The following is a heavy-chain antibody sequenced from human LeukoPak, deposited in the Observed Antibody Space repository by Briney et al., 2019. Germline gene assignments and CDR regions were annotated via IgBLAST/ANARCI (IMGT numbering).Heavy chain of an antibody. Sequence: KPSETLSLTCIVSGGSISSSSHYWGWIRQPPGKGLEWIGSIYYSGSTYYNPSLKSRVTISVDTSKNQFSLKLSSVTAADTAVYYCARLDPYGDFDYWGQGTLVTVPS. CDR2: IYYSGST. CDR1: GGSISSSSHY. V-gene: IGHV4-39*01. J-gene: IGHJ4*02. CDR3: ARLDPYGDFDY. D-gene: IGHD3-10*01.